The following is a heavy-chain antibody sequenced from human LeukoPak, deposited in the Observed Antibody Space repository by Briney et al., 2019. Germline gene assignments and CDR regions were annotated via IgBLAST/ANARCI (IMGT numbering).Heavy chain of an antibody. Sequence: SETLSLTCTVSGGSISSYYWSWIRRPPGKGLEWIGYIYYSGSTNYNPSLKSRVTISVDTSKNQFSLKLSSVTAADTAVYYCARHQQEVAGTLDYWGQGTLVTVSS. CDR2: IYYSGST. D-gene: IGHD6-19*01. CDR3: ARHQQEVAGTLDY. V-gene: IGHV4-59*08. CDR1: GGSISSYY. J-gene: IGHJ4*02.